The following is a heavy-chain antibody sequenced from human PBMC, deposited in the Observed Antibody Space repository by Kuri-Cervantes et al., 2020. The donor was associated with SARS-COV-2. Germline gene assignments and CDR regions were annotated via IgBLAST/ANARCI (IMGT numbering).Heavy chain of an antibody. D-gene: IGHD3-22*01. CDR1: GGSISSYY. V-gene: IGHV4-59*12. CDR3: ARGTYYYDSSGYYLQYFHH. CDR2: IYHSGST. Sequence: SETLSLTCTVSGGSISSYYWSWIRQPPGKGLEWIGSIYHSGSTYYNPSLKSRVTISVDKSKNQFSLKLSSVTAADTAVYYCARGTYYYDSSGYYLQYFHHWGQGTLVTVSS. J-gene: IGHJ1*01.